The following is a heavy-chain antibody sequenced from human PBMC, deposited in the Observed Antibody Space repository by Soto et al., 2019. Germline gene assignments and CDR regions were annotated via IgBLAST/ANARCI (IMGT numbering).Heavy chain of an antibody. J-gene: IGHJ5*02. CDR3: ARGYGGWFGELLYTGFDP. CDR2: INPSGGST. V-gene: IGHV1-46*01. Sequence: ASVKVSCKASGYTFTSYYMHWVRQAPGQGLEWMGIINPSGGSTSYAQKFQGRVTMTRDTSTSTVYMELSSLRSEDTAVYYCARGYGGWFGELLYTGFDPWGQGTLVTVSS. CDR1: GYTFTSYY. D-gene: IGHD3-10*01.